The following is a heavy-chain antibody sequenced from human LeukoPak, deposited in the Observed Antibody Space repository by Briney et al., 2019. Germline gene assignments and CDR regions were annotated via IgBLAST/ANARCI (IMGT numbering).Heavy chain of an antibody. V-gene: IGHV4-59*02. CDR2: IFHTGIT. J-gene: IGHJ5*01. Sequence: SETLSLTCTVSGGSVTKYYWHWIRQAPGKGLEWIGFIFHTGITNYNPSLKSRVTISVDTSKNQFSLKLTSVAAADTAVYFCARDLFPINWFESWGQGTLVTVSS. D-gene: IGHD2-2*02. CDR3: ARDLFPINWFES. CDR1: GGSVTKYY.